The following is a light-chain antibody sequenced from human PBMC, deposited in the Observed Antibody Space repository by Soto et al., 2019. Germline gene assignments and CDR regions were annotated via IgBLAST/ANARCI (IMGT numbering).Light chain of an antibody. CDR2: AAS. CDR3: HQYDNRWT. V-gene: IGKV3-15*01. J-gene: IGKJ1*01. Sequence: IVMTQSPVTLSVTPGEGVTLSCRASQDVGTKLAWYQHQPGQAPRLLIFAASTRATSVPARFSGSGSGTDFTLSISSLQSEDFAIYYCHQYDNRWTFGQGTKVDIK. CDR1: QDVGTK.